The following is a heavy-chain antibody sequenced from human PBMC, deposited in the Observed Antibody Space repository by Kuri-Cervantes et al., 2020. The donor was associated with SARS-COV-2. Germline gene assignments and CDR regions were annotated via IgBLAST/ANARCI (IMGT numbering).Heavy chain of an antibody. D-gene: IGHD3-10*01. CDR1: EFNFRYYG. CDR3: GKPGSVRGIIREDHYGLDV. J-gene: IGHJ6*02. V-gene: IGHV3-30*18. Sequence: GESLKISCVASEFNFRYYGMYWVRQAPGKGLEWVAHISYDGRDIHFRESVKGRFTVSRDNSKNTLYLQMNSLRLEDTGVYFCGKPGSVRGIIREDHYGLDVWGQGTTVTVSS. CDR2: ISYDGRDI.